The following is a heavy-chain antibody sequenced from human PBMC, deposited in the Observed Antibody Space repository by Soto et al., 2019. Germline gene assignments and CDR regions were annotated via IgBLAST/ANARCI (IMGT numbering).Heavy chain of an antibody. D-gene: IGHD2-8*01. V-gene: IGHV1-24*01. CDR3: ATQSDCTNGVCYESFDY. Sequence: GASVKVSCKVSGYTLTELSMHWVRQAPGKGLEWMGGFDPEDGETIYAQKFQGRVTMTEDTSTDTAYMELSSLRSEDTAVYYCATQSDCTNGVCYESFDYWGQGTLVPSPQ. CDR1: GYTLTELS. CDR2: FDPEDGET. J-gene: IGHJ4*02.